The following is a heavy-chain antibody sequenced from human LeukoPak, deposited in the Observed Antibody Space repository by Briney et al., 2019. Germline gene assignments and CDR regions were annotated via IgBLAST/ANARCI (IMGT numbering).Heavy chain of an antibody. D-gene: IGHD2-2*01. Sequence: GGSLRLSCAASGFTFSSYAMHWVRQAPGKGLEWVAVISYDGSNKYYADSVKGRFTISRDNSKNTLYLQMNSLRAEDTAVYYCAKARYCSSTSCPDDWGQGTLVTVSS. J-gene: IGHJ4*02. CDR3: AKARYCSSTSCPDD. V-gene: IGHV3-30-3*01. CDR1: GFTFSSYA. CDR2: ISYDGSNK.